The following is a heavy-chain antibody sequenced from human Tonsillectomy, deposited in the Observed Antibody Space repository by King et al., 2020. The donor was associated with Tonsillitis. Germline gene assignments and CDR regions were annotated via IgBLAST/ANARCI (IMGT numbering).Heavy chain of an antibody. D-gene: IGHD3-16*02. CDR1: GFTFSTSA. CDR2: ISDSGGST. CDR3: AGDAVGMGYRSHYFYYMDV. Sequence: VQLVESGGGLVQPGGSLTLSCAASGFTFSTSAMSWVRQAPGKGLEWVSGISDSGGSTYYGDSVKGRFTISRDNSKNTLYLQNDSLRSEDTAVYYCAGDAVGMGYRSHYFYYMDVWGKGTTVTVSS. J-gene: IGHJ6*03. V-gene: IGHV3-23*04.